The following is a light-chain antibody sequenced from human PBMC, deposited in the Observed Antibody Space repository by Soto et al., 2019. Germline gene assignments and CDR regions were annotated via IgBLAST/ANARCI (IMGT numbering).Light chain of an antibody. V-gene: IGKV3-20*01. CDR2: GAS. CDR1: QSVAANY. CDR3: HQYGTAPLT. J-gene: IGKJ3*01. Sequence: EVVLTQSPGTLSLSPGERATLSCRASQSVAANYLAWYQQKRGQAPRLLIYGASSRATGIPDRFSGSGSGTYFTLTISTLEPEDFSVYYCHQYGTAPLTFGPGTKVHIK.